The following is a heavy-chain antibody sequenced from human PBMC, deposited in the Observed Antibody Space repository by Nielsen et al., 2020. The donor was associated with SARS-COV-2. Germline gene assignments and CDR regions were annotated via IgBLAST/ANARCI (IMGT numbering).Heavy chain of an antibody. D-gene: IGHD3-10*01. Sequence: SETLSLTCTVSGDSISSGDYYWSWIRQPPGKGLEWITYIYHSGSTYYNPSLKSRVSISVDTSKNHFSLNLSSVTAADTAMYYCARYYFSGMYGMDVWGPGTTVTVSS. J-gene: IGHJ6*02. CDR2: IYHSGST. CDR1: GDSISSGDYY. CDR3: ARYYFSGMYGMDV. V-gene: IGHV4-30-4*01.